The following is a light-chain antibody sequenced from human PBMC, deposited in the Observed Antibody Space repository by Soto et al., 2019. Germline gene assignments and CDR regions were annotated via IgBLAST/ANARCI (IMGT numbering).Light chain of an antibody. CDR3: SSYASSSSLDV. J-gene: IGLJ1*01. CDR1: SSDVGDYNY. CDR2: DVS. Sequence: QSALTQPASVSGSPGQSITISCTGTSSDVGDYNYVSWFQQHPGKAPKLMIYDVSSRPSGISNRFSGSKSGNTASLTISGLQAEDEADYYCSSYASSSSLDVFGSGTKVTGL. V-gene: IGLV2-14*03.